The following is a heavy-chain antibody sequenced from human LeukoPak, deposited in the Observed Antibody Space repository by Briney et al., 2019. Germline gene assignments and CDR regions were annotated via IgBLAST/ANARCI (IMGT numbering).Heavy chain of an antibody. CDR3: ATAPSFRLFGELCPFDY. CDR1: GYTLTELS. J-gene: IGHJ4*02. Sequence: ASVKVSCKVSGYTLTELSMRWVRQAPGKGLEWMGGFDPEDGETIYAQKFQGRVTMTEDTSTDTAYMELSSLRSEDTAVYYCATAPSFRLFGELCPFDYWGQGTLVTVSS. D-gene: IGHD3-10*01. CDR2: FDPEDGET. V-gene: IGHV1-24*01.